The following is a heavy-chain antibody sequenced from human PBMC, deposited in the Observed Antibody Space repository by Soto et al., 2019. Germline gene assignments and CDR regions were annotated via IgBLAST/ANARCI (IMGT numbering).Heavy chain of an antibody. CDR1: GFTFSSYS. CDR2: ISSSSYI. V-gene: IGHV3-21*01. Sequence: TLRLSCAASGFTFSSYSMNWVRQAPGKGLEWVSSISSSSYIYYADSVKGRFTISRDNAKNSLYLQMNSLRAEDTAVYYCARVDSIFYYYGMDVWGQGTTVTVSS. CDR3: ARVDSIFYYYGMDV. D-gene: IGHD3-3*02. J-gene: IGHJ6*02.